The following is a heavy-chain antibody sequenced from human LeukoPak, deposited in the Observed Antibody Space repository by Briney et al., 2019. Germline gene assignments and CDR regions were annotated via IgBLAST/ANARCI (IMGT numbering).Heavy chain of an antibody. CDR3: ARGPVIVVVPAGMYL. D-gene: IGHD2-2*01. CDR1: GGTFSNLA. Sequence: ASVKVSCKASGGTFSNLAINWVRQAPGQGLEWMGWINTNTGNPTYAQGFTGRFVFSLDTSVNTAYLQISSLKAEDTAVYYCARGPVIVVVPAGMYLWGQGTLVTVSS. J-gene: IGHJ4*02. CDR2: INTNTGNP. V-gene: IGHV7-4-1*02.